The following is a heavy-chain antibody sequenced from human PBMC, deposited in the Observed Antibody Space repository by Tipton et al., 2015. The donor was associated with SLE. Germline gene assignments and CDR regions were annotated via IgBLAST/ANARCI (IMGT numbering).Heavy chain of an antibody. CDR3: ARGFYETGSFQH. V-gene: IGHV4-30-4*01. J-gene: IGHJ1*01. CDR2: IYYSGST. Sequence: TLSLTCTVSGGSISSGDYYWSWIRQPPGKGLEWIGYIYYSGSTNYNPSLKSRVTISEDMSKNQFSLKLSSVTAADTAVYYCARGFYETGSFQHWGQGTLVTVSS. CDR1: GGSISSGDYY. D-gene: IGHD5/OR15-5a*01.